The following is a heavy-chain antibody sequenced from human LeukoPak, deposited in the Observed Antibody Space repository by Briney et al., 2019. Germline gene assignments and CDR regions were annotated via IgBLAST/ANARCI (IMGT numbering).Heavy chain of an antibody. CDR1: GFTFSSYA. V-gene: IGHV3-30-3*01. CDR2: ISYDGSNK. CDR3: GREARGSGWYGGGDYFDY. Sequence: GGSLRLSCAASGFTFSSYAMHWVRQAPGKGLEWVAVISYDGSNKYYADSVKGRFTISRDTSKNTLYLKMNSLRAEDTAVYYCGREARGSGWYGGGDYFDYWGQGTLVTVSS. J-gene: IGHJ4*02. D-gene: IGHD6-19*01.